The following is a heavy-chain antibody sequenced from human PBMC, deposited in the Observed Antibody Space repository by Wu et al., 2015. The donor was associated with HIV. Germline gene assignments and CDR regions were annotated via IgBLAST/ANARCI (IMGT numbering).Heavy chain of an antibody. CDR1: GGTFSSYA. J-gene: IGHJ4*02. CDR3: ARSPYYYDSSGYYRDY. Sequence: QVQLVQSGAEVKKPGSSVKVSCKASGGTFSSYAISWVRQAPGQGLEWMGGIIPIFGTANYAQKFQGRVTITADESTSTAYMELSSLRSEDTAVYYCARSPYYYDSSGYYRDYWGQGTPGHRLL. D-gene: IGHD3-22*01. V-gene: IGHV1-69*12. CDR2: IIPIFGTA.